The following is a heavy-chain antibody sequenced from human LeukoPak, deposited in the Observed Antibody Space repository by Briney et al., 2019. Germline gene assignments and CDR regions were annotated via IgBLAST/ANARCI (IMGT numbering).Heavy chain of an antibody. CDR3: ARDGVAYCGGDCYSSYYYGMDV. V-gene: IGHV3-48*01. Sequence: GGSLRLSCAASGFTFSSYSMNWVRQAPGKGLEWVSYISSSSSTIYYADSVKGRFTISRDNAKNSLYLQMNSLRAEDTAVYYCARDGVAYCGGDCYSSYYYGMDVWGQGTTVTVSS. CDR1: GFTFSSYS. CDR2: ISSSSSTI. J-gene: IGHJ6*02. D-gene: IGHD2-21*02.